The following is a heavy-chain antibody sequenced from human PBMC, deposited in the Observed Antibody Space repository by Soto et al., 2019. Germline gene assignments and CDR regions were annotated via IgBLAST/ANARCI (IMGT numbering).Heavy chain of an antibody. CDR3: ARDRDGYNYFDY. CDR2: IYYSGST. CDR1: GGPITSYY. V-gene: IGHV4-59*01. Sequence: SETLSLTCTVSGGPITSYYWNWIRQPPGKGLEWIGYIYYSGSTNYNPSLKSRVSLPVDTSKNQFSLKVYSVTAADTAVYYCARDRDGYNYFDYWGQGTLVTVSS. D-gene: IGHD5-12*01. J-gene: IGHJ4*02.